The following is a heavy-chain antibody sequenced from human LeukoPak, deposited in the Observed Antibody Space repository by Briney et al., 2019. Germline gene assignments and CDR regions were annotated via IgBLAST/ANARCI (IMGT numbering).Heavy chain of an antibody. D-gene: IGHD3/OR15-3a*01. CDR2: IIPIFGTA. J-gene: IGHJ4*02. Sequence: SVKVSCKASGGTFSSYAISWVRQAPGQGLEWMGGIIPIFGTANYAQKFQGRVTITADESTSTAYMELSSLRSEDTAVYYCAREPTGYYTHPFDYWGQGTLVTVSS. CDR1: GGTFSSYA. V-gene: IGHV1-69*13. CDR3: AREPTGYYTHPFDY.